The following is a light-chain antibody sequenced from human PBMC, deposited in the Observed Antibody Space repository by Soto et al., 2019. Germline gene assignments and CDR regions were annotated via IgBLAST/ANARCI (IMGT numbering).Light chain of an antibody. CDR2: DNH. V-gene: IGLV1-51*01. J-gene: IGLJ2*01. Sequence: QSVLTQPPSVSAAPAQKVTISCSGSSSNVGGNYVSWYQVLPQKAPKLLIYDNHKRHSGIPDRFSGSKSGTSATLGITDLQTGDEAEYYCGTWDISLDTVVFGGGTKVTVL. CDR3: GTWDISLDTVV. CDR1: SSNVGGNY.